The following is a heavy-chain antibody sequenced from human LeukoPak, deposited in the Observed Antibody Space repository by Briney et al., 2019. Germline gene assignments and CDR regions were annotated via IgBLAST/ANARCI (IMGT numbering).Heavy chain of an antibody. V-gene: IGHV1-18*01. J-gene: IGHJ5*02. D-gene: IGHD2-2*01. CDR2: ISAYNGNT. Sequence: ASVKVSCKASGYTFTSYGISWVRQAPGQGLEWMGWISAYNGNTNYAQKLQGRVTMTTDTSTSTAYMELRSLRSDDTAVYYCARSPYIVVVPAAIRSPRFDPLGQGTLVTVSS. CDR3: ARSPYIVVVPAAIRSPRFDP. CDR1: GYTFTSYG.